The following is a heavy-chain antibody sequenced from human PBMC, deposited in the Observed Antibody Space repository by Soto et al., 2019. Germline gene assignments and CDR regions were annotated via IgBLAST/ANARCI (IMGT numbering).Heavy chain of an antibody. J-gene: IGHJ4*02. D-gene: IGHD1-26*01. V-gene: IGHV3-7*01. Sequence: GGSLRLSCAASGFTFSSYWMSWVRQTPGEGLEWVANMNQDGSEKYYVDSMKGRFTISRDNAKNSLYLQMNSLRAEDTAVYYCARDRVGTTRDKAPAFRGQGTLVTVSS. CDR2: MNQDGSEK. CDR1: GFTFSSYW. CDR3: ARDRVGTTRDKAPAF.